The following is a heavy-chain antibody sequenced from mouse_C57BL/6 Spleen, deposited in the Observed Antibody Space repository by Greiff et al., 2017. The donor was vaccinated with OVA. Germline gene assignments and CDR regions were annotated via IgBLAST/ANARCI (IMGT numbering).Heavy chain of an antibody. CDR2: FYPGSGSI. J-gene: IGHJ2*01. Sequence: VMLVESGAELVKPGASVKLSCKASGYTFTEYTIHWVKQRSGQGLEWIGWFYPGSGSIKYNEKFKDKATLTADKSSSTVYMELSRLTSEDSAVYFCARHEDKGTGTLYFDYWSQGTTLTVSS. CDR3: ARHEDKGTGTLYFDY. V-gene: IGHV1-62-2*01. D-gene: IGHD4-1*01. CDR1: GYTFTEYT.